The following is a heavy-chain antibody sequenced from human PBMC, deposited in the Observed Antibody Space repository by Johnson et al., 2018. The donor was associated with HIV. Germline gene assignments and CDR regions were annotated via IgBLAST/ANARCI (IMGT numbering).Heavy chain of an antibody. V-gene: IGHV3-30-3*01. D-gene: IGHD6-13*01. Sequence: VLLLESGGGVVQPGRSLRLSCAASGFTFSSYAMYWVRQAPGKGLEWVAGILYDGSNKYHADSVKGRFTISRDNSKNTLYLQMNSLRAEDTALYYCAREVAAVGDAFDIWGQGTMVTVSS. CDR3: AREVAAVGDAFDI. J-gene: IGHJ3*02. CDR1: GFTFSSYA. CDR2: ILYDGSNK.